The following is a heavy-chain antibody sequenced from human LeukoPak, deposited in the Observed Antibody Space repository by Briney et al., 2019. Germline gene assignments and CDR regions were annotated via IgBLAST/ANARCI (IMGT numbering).Heavy chain of an antibody. V-gene: IGHV1-46*01. CDR2: INPRGGST. D-gene: IGHD3-22*01. J-gene: IGHJ4*02. CDR3: ARDLGGWLLPDYFDY. Sequence: GASVKVSCKASGYTFTSYYMHWVRQAPGQGLEWMGIINPRGGSTSYAQKFQGRVTMTRDTSTSTVYMELSSLRSEDTAVYYCARDLGGWLLPDYFDYWGQGTLVTVSS. CDR1: GYTFTSYY.